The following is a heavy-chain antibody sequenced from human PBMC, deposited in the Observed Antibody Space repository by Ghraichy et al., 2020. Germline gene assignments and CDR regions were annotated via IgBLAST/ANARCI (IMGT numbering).Heavy chain of an antibody. J-gene: IGHJ4*02. CDR3: AREEYSSVFDY. Sequence: GGSLRLSCAASGFTFSSYGMHWVRQAPGKGLEWVAVIWYDGSNKYYADSVKGRFTISRDNSKNTLYLQMNSLRAEDTAVYYCAREEYSSVFDYWGQGTLVTVSS. V-gene: IGHV3-33*01. CDR2: IWYDGSNK. D-gene: IGHD3-22*01. CDR1: GFTFSSYG.